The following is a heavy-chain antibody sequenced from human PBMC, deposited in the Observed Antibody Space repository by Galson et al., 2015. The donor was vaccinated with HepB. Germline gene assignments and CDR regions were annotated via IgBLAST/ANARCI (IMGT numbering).Heavy chain of an antibody. CDR3: ARVVYYDILTGYYTQGADYYYYGMDV. CDR2: ISAYNGNT. V-gene: IGHV1-18*04. Sequence: SVKVSCKASGYTFTSYGISWVRQAPGQGLEWMGWISAYNGNTNYAQKLQGRVTMTTDTSTSTAYMELRSLRSDDTAVYYCARVVYYDILTGYYTQGADYYYYGMDVWGQGTTVTASS. D-gene: IGHD3-9*01. J-gene: IGHJ6*02. CDR1: GYTFTSYG.